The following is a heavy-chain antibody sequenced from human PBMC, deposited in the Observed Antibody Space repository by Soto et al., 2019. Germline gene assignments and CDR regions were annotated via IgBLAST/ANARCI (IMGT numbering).Heavy chain of an antibody. Sequence: QVQLVQSGAEVKKPGASVKVSCKASGYTFTSYYIHWVRQAPGQGLEWMGIINPSGGSTSYAQKFQGRVTMTRDTSTSTVYMELSSLRSEDTAVYYCARFHVMITFGGVIVPHFDYWGQGTLVTVSS. J-gene: IGHJ4*02. CDR2: INPSGGST. V-gene: IGHV1-46*01. CDR1: GYTFTSYY. CDR3: ARFHVMITFGGVIVPHFDY. D-gene: IGHD3-16*02.